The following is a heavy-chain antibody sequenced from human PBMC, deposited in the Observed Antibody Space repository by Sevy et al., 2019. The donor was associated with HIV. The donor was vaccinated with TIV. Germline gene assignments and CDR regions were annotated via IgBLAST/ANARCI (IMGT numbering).Heavy chain of an antibody. J-gene: IGHJ4*02. Sequence: GSLRLSCAASGFTFSSYAMSWVRQAPGKGLEWVSAISGSGGSTYYADSVKGRFTISRDNSKNTLYLQMNSLRAEDTAVYYCAKVQYYDSSGYYDYWGQGTLVTVSS. CDR2: ISGSGGST. CDR3: AKVQYYDSSGYYDY. CDR1: GFTFSSYA. V-gene: IGHV3-23*01. D-gene: IGHD3-22*01.